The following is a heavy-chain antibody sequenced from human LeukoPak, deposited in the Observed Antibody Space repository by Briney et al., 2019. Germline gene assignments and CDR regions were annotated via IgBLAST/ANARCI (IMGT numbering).Heavy chain of an antibody. CDR2: INHSGST. CDR1: GGSFSGYY. Sequence: SETLSLTCAVYGGSFSGYYWSWIRQPPGKGLEWIGEINHSGSTNYNPSLKSRVTISVDTSKNQFSLKLSSVTAADTAAYYCARGRYSSSWYRGGNFDYWGQGTLVTVSS. J-gene: IGHJ4*02. D-gene: IGHD6-13*01. V-gene: IGHV4-34*01. CDR3: ARGRYSSSWYRGGNFDY.